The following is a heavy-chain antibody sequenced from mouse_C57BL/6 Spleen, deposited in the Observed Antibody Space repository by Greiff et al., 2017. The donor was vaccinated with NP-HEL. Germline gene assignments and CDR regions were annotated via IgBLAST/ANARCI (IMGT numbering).Heavy chain of an antibody. Sequence: DVQLVESGGGLVKPGGSLKLSCAASGFTFSSYAMSWVRQTPEKRLEWVATISDGGSYTYYPDNVKGRFTISRDNAKNNLYLQMSHLKSEDTAMYYCAREGRGYAMDYWGQGTSVTVSS. V-gene: IGHV5-4*01. CDR2: ISDGGSYT. D-gene: IGHD3-1*01. CDR3: AREGRGYAMDY. J-gene: IGHJ4*01. CDR1: GFTFSSYA.